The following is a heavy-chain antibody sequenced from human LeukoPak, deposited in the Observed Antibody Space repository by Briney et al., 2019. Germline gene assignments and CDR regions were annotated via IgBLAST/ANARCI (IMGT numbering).Heavy chain of an antibody. J-gene: IGHJ3*02. V-gene: IGHV4-30-4*01. CDR1: GGSISSSSYY. CDR2: IYYSGST. D-gene: IGHD3-9*01. Sequence: SETLSLTCTVSGGSISSSSYYWGWIRQPPGKGLEWIGYIYYSGSTYYNPSLKSRVTISVDTSKNQFSLKLSSVTAADTAVYYCARDPRLVDAFDIWGQGTMVTVSS. CDR3: ARDPRLVDAFDI.